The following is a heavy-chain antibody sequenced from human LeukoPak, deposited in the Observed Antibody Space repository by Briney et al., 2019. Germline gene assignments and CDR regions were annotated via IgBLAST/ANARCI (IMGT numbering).Heavy chain of an antibody. Sequence: GGSLRLSCAASGFTFSNYGMHWVRQAPGKGLEWVAVIWSDGSNKYYADSVRGRFTISRDNSKNTLYLQMNSLRAEDTAVYYCARNSPGGSYSYWGQGTLVTVSS. V-gene: IGHV3-33*01. CDR2: IWSDGSNK. J-gene: IGHJ4*02. CDR3: ARNSPGGSYSY. CDR1: GFTFSNYG. D-gene: IGHD1-26*01.